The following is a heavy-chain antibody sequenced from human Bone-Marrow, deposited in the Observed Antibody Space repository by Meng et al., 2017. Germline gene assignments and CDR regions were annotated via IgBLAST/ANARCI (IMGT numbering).Heavy chain of an antibody. CDR3: ARGGYCSGGSCN. J-gene: IGHJ4*02. V-gene: IGHV4-30-2*01. D-gene: IGHD2-15*01. CDR1: GGSISSGDYY. Sequence: QLQLQESGSGLVKPSQTLSLTCAVSGGSISSGDYYWSWIRQPPGKGLEWIGEINHSGSTNYNPSLKSRVTISVDTSKNQFSLKLSSVTAADTAVYYCARGGYCSGGSCNWGQGTLVTVSS. CDR2: INHSGST.